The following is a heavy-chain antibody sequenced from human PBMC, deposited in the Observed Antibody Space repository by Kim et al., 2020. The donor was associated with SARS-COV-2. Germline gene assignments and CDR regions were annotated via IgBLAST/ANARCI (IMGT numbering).Heavy chain of an antibody. CDR2: IYTSGST. V-gene: IGHV4-61*02. CDR1: GGSISSGSYY. J-gene: IGHJ4*02. D-gene: IGHD5-12*01. CDR3: ARDQGGWSSDY. Sequence: SETLSLTCTVSGGSISSGSYYWSWIRQPAGKGLEWIGRIYTSGSTNYNPSLKSRVTISVDTSKNQFSLKLSSVTAADTAVYYCARDQGGWSSDYWGQGTLVTVSS.